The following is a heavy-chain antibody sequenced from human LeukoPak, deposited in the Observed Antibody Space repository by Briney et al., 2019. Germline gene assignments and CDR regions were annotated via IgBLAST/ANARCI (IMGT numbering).Heavy chain of an antibody. V-gene: IGHV4-34*01. CDR3: ARGRELRWFDP. CDR1: GGSISSYY. J-gene: IGHJ5*02. D-gene: IGHD1-26*01. CDR2: INHSGST. Sequence: SETLSLTCTVSGGSISSYYWSWIRQPPGKGLEWIGEINHSGSTNYNPSLKSRVTISVDTSKNQFSLKLSSVTAADTAVYYCARGRELRWFDPWGQGTLVTVSS.